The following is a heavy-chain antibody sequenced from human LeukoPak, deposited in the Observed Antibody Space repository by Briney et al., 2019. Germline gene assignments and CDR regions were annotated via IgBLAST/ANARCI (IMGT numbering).Heavy chain of an antibody. V-gene: IGHV3-7*01. CDR2: MKEGGNED. CDR3: ARGDRGYAESLY. CDR1: GFXIRGHW. Sequence: GGSLTLSCTVSGFXIRGHWMSWVRQAPGKGLEWLGRMKEGGNEDYYVDSVEGRLVICRDNAKNSLYLQLLSLRAEDTAVYYCARGDRGYAESLYWGRGNLVTVSS. J-gene: IGHJ4*02. D-gene: IGHD5-12*01.